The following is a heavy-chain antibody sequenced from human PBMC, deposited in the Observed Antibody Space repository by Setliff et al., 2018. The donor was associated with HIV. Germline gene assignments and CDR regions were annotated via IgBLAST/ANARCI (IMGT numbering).Heavy chain of an antibody. D-gene: IGHD2-15*01. CDR2: INPSGGST. V-gene: IGHV1-46*01. J-gene: IGHJ6*02. CDR3: ARAGVVVAATSYYYGMDG. CDR1: GYTFTSYY. Sequence: GASVKVSCKASGYTFTSYYMHWVRQAPGQGLEWMGIINPSGGSTSYAQKFQGRVTMTRDTSTSTVYMELSSLRSEDTAVYYCARAGVVVAATSYYYGMDGWGQGTTVTVSS.